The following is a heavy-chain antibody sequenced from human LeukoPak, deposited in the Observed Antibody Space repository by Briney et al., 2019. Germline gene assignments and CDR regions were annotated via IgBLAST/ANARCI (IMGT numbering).Heavy chain of an antibody. J-gene: IGHJ6*02. V-gene: IGHV4-34*01. Sequence: SETLSLTCAVYGGSFSGYYWSWLRQPPGKGLEWLGEINHSGSTNYNPSLKSRVTISVDTSKNQFSLKLSSVTAADTAVYYCARVLRFLEWLPPDGMDVWGQGTTVTVSS. D-gene: IGHD3-3*01. CDR1: GGSFSGYY. CDR2: INHSGST. CDR3: ARVLRFLEWLPPDGMDV.